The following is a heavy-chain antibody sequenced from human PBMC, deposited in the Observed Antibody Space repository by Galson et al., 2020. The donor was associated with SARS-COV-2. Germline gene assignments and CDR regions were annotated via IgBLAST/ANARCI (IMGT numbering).Heavy chain of an antibody. CDR3: AKDPPLKPGYCSGGSCYVYY. CDR1: GFTFSSYA. J-gene: IGHJ4*02. CDR2: ISGSGGST. V-gene: IGHV3-23*01. Sequence: GGSLRLSCAASGFTFSSYAISWVRQAPGKGLEWVSAISGSGGSTYYADSVKGRFTISRDNSKNTLYRQMNSLRAEDTAVYYCAKDPPLKPGYCSGGSCYVYYWGQGTLVTVSS. D-gene: IGHD2-15*01.